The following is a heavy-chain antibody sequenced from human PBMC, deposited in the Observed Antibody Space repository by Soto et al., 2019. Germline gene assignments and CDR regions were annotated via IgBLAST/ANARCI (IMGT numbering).Heavy chain of an antibody. Sequence: EVQLLESGGGLVQPGESLRLSCAASGFTFSSNAMSWVRQAPGKGLEWVSGISFTGGRTYYTDSVKGRFTISRDNSKKTLDLQMNSLRAEDTATYYCARLSDRGGGPDYWGQGTLVTVPS. CDR2: ISFTGGRT. CDR3: ARLSDRGGGPDY. CDR1: GFTFSSNA. J-gene: IGHJ4*02. D-gene: IGHD1-26*01. V-gene: IGHV3-23*01.